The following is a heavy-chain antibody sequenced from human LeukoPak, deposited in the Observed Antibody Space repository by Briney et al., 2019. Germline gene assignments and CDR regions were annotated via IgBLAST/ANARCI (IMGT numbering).Heavy chain of an antibody. Sequence: SETLSLTCTVSGDSISSGSYFWGWIRRPPGKGLEWIGRIYYSRSTYDNPSLKSRVTISVDTSKNQFSLKLSSVTAADTAVYYCARGWRFDPWGQGTLVTVSS. CDR3: ARGWRFDP. CDR2: IYYSRST. J-gene: IGHJ5*02. D-gene: IGHD1-1*01. V-gene: IGHV4-39*07. CDR1: GDSISSGSYF.